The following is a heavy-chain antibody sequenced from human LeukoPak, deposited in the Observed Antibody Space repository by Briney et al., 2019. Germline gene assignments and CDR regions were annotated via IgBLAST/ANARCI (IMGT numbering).Heavy chain of an antibody. Sequence: GRSLRLSCAASGFTFSSYGMRWVRQAPGKGLEWVAVISYDGSNKYYADSVKGRFTISRDNSKNTLYLQMNSLRAEDTAVYYCAKDPWGSGYAYYFDYWGQGTLVTVSS. CDR3: AKDPWGSGYAYYFDY. D-gene: IGHD5-12*01. CDR1: GFTFSSYG. V-gene: IGHV3-30*18. J-gene: IGHJ4*02. CDR2: ISYDGSNK.